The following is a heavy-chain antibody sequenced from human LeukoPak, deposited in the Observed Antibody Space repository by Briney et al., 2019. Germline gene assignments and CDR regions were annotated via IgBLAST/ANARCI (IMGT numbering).Heavy chain of an antibody. CDR3: AKGNTANSNPNFDY. CDR2: ISSSGGST. V-gene: IGHV3-23*01. D-gene: IGHD2/OR15-2a*01. CDR1: GFTFSTYG. Sequence: GGSLRLSCAASGFTFSTYGMSWVRQAPGQGLEWGSAISSSGGSTYYADSVKGRFTISRDNSKSILYLEMSSLRAEDTAVYHCAKGNTANSNPNFDYWGQGTLVTVSS. J-gene: IGHJ4*02.